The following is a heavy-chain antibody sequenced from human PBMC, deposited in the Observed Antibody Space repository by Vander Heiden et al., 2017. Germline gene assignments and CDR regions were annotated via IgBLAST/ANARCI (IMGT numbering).Heavy chain of an antibody. V-gene: IGHV4-34*01. D-gene: IGHD3-3*01. CDR3: ARDGVFGVVTPFDY. J-gene: IGHJ4*02. CDR1: GGSFSGYY. Sequence: QVQLQQRGAGLLKPSETLSPTCAVYGGSFSGYYWSWIRQPPGKGLEWIGEINHSGSTNYNPSLKSRVTISVDTSKNQFSLKLSSVTAADTAVYYCARDGVFGVVTPFDYWGQGTLVTVSS. CDR2: INHSGST.